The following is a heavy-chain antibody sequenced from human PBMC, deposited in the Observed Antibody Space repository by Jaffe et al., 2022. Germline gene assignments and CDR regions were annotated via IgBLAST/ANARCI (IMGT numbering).Heavy chain of an antibody. CDR2: IRYDGSNK. CDR3: AKTARYGSGSYYSYFDY. J-gene: IGHJ4*02. D-gene: IGHD3-10*01. CDR1: GFTFSSYG. Sequence: QVQLVESGGGVVQPGGSLRLSCAASGFTFSSYGMHWVRQAPGKGLEWVAFIRYDGSNKYYADSVKGRFTISRDNSKNTLYLQMNSLRAEDTAVYYCAKTARYGSGSYYSYFDYWGQGTLVTVSS. V-gene: IGHV3-30*02.